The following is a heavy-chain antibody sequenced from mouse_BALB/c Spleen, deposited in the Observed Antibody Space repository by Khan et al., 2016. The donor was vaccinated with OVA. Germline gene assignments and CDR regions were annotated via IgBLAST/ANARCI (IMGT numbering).Heavy chain of an antibody. V-gene: IGHV5-6*01. CDR2: INSDGYYT. CDR3: ASHLTGSFAY. D-gene: IGHD4-1*01. J-gene: IGHJ3*01. CDR1: GFTFSAYS. Sequence: EVKVVESGGDLMKPGGSLKLSCAASGFTFSAYSMSWVRQTPDKRLEWVTSINSDGYYTYYPDSVQGRFTISRNNAKNTLSLQMNSLKSEDTAIYYCASHLTGSFAYWGQGTLVTVSA.